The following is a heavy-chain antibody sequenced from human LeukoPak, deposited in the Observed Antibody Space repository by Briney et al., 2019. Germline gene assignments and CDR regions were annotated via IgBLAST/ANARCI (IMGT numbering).Heavy chain of an antibody. CDR2: ISGSGGST. Sequence: GGSLRLSCAASGFIFSSYAMSWVRQAPGKGLEWVSAISGSGGSTYYADSVKGRFTISRDNSKNTLYLQMNSLRAEDTAVYYCAKDQKTIFGVVLDYFDYWGQGTLVTVSS. J-gene: IGHJ4*02. V-gene: IGHV3-23*01. D-gene: IGHD3-3*01. CDR1: GFIFSSYA. CDR3: AKDQKTIFGVVLDYFDY.